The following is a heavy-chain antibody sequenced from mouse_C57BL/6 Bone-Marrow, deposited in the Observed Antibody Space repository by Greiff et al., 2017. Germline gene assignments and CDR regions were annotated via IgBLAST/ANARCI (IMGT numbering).Heavy chain of an antibody. D-gene: IGHD1-1*01. Sequence: VQLQQSGPELVKPGASVKLSCKASGYTFTSYDINWVKQRPGQGLEWIGWIYPRDGSTKYNEKFKGKATLTVDTSSSTAYKELHSLASEDSAVYFCARLEFDGSGGDWYFDVWGTGTTVTVSS. CDR3: ARLEFDGSGGDWYFDV. CDR2: IYPRDGST. CDR1: GYTFTSYD. V-gene: IGHV1-85*01. J-gene: IGHJ1*03.